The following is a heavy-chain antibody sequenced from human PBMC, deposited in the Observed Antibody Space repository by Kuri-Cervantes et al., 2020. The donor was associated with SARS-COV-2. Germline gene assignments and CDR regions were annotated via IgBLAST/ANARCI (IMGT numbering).Heavy chain of an antibody. D-gene: IGHD5-18*01. V-gene: IGHV4-34*01. CDR3: ARRLRGYSYGYGVYYFDC. Sequence: SQTLSLTCAVYGGSFSGYYWSWIRQPPGKGLEWIGEINHSGSTNYNPSLKSRVTISVDTSKNQFSLKLSSVTAADTAVYYCARRLRGYSYGYGVYYFDCWGQGTLVTGYS. CDR1: GGSFSGYY. CDR2: INHSGST. J-gene: IGHJ4*02.